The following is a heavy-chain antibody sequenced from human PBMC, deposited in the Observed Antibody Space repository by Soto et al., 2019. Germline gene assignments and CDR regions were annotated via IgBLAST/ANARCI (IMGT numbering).Heavy chain of an antibody. J-gene: IGHJ5*02. CDR2: ISAYNGNT. D-gene: IGHD1-1*01. Sequence: GASVKVSCKASGYTFTSYGISWVRQAPGQGLEWMGWISAYNGNTNYAQKLQGRVTMTTDTSTSTAYIELRSLRSDDTAVYYCARDGYNWNERSWFDPWGQGTLVTVSS. V-gene: IGHV1-18*01. CDR3: ARDGYNWNERSWFDP. CDR1: GYTFTSYG.